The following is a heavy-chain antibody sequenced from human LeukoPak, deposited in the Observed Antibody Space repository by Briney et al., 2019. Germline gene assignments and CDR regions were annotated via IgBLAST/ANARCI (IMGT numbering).Heavy chain of an antibody. D-gene: IGHD6-13*01. V-gene: IGHV3-48*01. Sequence: EGSLRLSCAASGFTFSSYSMNWVRQAPGKGLEWVSYISSSSSTIYYADSVKGRFTISRDNAKNSLYLQMNSLRAEDTAVYYCAREGSSWYQLYYFDYWGQGTLVTVSS. CDR2: ISSSSSTI. J-gene: IGHJ4*02. CDR1: GFTFSSYS. CDR3: AREGSSWYQLYYFDY.